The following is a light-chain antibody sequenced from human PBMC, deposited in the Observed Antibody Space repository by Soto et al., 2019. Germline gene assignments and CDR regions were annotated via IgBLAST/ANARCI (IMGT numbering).Light chain of an antibody. Sequence: DIQMTQSPSTLSASVRDRVTITCRASQSISSWLAWYQQKPGKAPNLLIYDVSSLESGVPSRFSGSGSGTEFTLTISSLQPDDFTTYYCQQYDTYPWTFGQGTKVEFK. CDR1: QSISSW. CDR2: DVS. V-gene: IGKV1-5*01. J-gene: IGKJ1*01. CDR3: QQYDTYPWT.